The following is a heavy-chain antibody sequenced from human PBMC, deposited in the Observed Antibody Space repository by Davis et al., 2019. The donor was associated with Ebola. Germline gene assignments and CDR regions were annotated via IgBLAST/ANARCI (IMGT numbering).Heavy chain of an antibody. CDR2: MNPKSGNT. CDR1: GYTFTNYY. Sequence: AASVKVSCKASGYTFTNYYMHWVRQAPGQGLEWVGWMNPKSGNTGYAEKFQGRVTMTRNTSITTAYMELSTLTSEDTAVYYCARGIRAGDYREYWGQGALVTVSS. J-gene: IGHJ4*02. D-gene: IGHD4-17*01. CDR3: ARGIRAGDYREY. V-gene: IGHV1-8*02.